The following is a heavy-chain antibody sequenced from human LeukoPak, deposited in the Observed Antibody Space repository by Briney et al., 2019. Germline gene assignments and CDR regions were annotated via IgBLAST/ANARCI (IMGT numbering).Heavy chain of an antibody. D-gene: IGHD2-21*02. V-gene: IGHV1-69*04. Sequence: ASVTVSCKASGGTFSSYAISWVRQAPGQGLEWMGRIIPMLGIPNYAQKFQGRVTITADKSTTTAYMELSSLRSEDTAVYYCATEAIVVVTARDYWYFDLWGRGTLVTVSS. CDR2: IIPMLGIP. J-gene: IGHJ2*01. CDR3: ATEAIVVVTARDYWYFDL. CDR1: GGTFSSYA.